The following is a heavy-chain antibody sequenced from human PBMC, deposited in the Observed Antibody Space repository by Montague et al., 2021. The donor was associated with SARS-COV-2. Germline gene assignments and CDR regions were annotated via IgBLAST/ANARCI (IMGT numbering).Heavy chain of an antibody. CDR2: ISVGSGPI. CDR1: GFTFSSYE. J-gene: IGHJ4*02. Sequence: SLRLSCAASGFTFSSYEMNWVRQVPGKGLEWVSFISVGSGPIFYADSVKGRFTISRDDAKSSLYLLMNSLRAEDTAFYYCARDRGGYEPIFFDFWGQGALVTVSS. D-gene: IGHD5-12*01. V-gene: IGHV3-48*03. CDR3: ARDRGGYEPIFFDF.